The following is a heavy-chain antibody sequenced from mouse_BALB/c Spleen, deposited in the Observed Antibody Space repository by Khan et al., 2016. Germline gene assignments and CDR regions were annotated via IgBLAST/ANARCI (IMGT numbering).Heavy chain of an antibody. V-gene: IGHV1-80*01. Sequence: QVRLQQSGAELVRPGSSVKISCKASGYAFSSYWMNWVKQRPGQGLEWIGQIYPGDGDTNYNGKFKGKATLTADKSSSTAYMQLSSLTSKDSAVYFCAREGYGYDTFAYWGQGTLVTVSA. J-gene: IGHJ3*01. CDR1: GYAFSSYW. D-gene: IGHD2-2*01. CDR3: AREGYGYDTFAY. CDR2: IYPGDGDT.